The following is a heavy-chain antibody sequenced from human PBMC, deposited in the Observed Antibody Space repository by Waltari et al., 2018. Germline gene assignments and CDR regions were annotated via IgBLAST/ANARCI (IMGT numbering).Heavy chain of an antibody. CDR2: IYHSGST. CDR1: GYSISSGYY. V-gene: IGHV4-38-2*01. J-gene: IGHJ6*03. D-gene: IGHD3-3*01. Sequence: QVQLQESGPGLVKPSETLSLTCAVSGYSISSGYYWGWIRQPPGKGLEWIGSIYHSGSTYYNPSLKSRVTISVDTSKNQFSLKLSSVTAADTAVYYCARGQSKRFLEWLFTYYYYMDVWGKGTTVTVSS. CDR3: ARGQSKRFLEWLFTYYYYMDV.